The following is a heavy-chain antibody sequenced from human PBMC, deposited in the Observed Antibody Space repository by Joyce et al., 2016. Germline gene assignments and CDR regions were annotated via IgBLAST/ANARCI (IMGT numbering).Heavy chain of an antibody. J-gene: IGHJ4*02. CDR2: IFWNDEE. V-gene: IGHV2-5*01. Sequence: QITLKESGPTLVKPTQTLRLTCTFSGFSLSSVGVGVGWIRQPPGKALEWLALIFWNDEERYSPSLKNRLTITEDTSNNQVVLTMTNMDPVDTATYYCAHNQLTQPYYFNYWGQGTLVTVSS. CDR1: GFSLSSVGVG. D-gene: IGHD2-2*01. CDR3: AHNQLTQPYYFNY.